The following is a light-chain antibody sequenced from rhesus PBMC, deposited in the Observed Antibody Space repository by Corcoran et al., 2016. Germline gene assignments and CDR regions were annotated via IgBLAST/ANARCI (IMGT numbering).Light chain of an antibody. V-gene: IGKV3-40*03. CDR3: QQYNDLLPT. J-gene: IGKJ1*01. Sequence: EIVMTQSPATLSLSPGETATLSCRASESVGSYFAWYQQKPWQAPNLLVQSTYIRATGIPDRFSDSGFRTDCTLTSSSLEPEDVGVYHCQQYNDLLPTFGQGTKVEIK. CDR1: ESVGSY. CDR2: STY.